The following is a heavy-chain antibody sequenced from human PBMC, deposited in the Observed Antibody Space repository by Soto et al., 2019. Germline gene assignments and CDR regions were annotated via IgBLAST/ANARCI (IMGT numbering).Heavy chain of an antibody. Sequence: HVHLVQSGAEVEKPGASVKVSCKASGFTLTRYALHWVRQAPGQRLEYMGWINAGNVDTGHPQKFQGRVTMTRDIIDSKVYMELNNLTSADTDVYYYERKAVGSSFHFDLLGKGKVVVVSS. CDR3: ERKAVGSSFHFDL. CDR1: GFTLTRYA. CDR2: INAGNVDT. J-gene: IGHJ3*01. D-gene: IGHD3-16*01. V-gene: IGHV1-3*01.